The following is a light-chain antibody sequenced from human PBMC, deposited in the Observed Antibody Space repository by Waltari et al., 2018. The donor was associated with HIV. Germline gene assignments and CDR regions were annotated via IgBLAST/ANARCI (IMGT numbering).Light chain of an antibody. CDR2: WAS. CDR1: QSVLYSANNKNY. CDR3: QQYYSSPRT. V-gene: IGKV4-1*01. Sequence: DIEMTRSPDSLAVSLGERATIHCKSRQSVLYSANNKNYLAWYQQKPGQHPKLLFYWASTRESGVPDRFRGTGSGTDFTRTITSLQAEDVALYYCQQYYSSPRTFSQGTKVEVK. J-gene: IGKJ1*01.